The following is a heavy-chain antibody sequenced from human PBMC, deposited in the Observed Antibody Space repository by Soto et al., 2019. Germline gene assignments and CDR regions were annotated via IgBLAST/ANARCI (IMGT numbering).Heavy chain of an antibody. J-gene: IGHJ5*02. CDR2: ISAYNGNT. D-gene: IGHD1-1*01. V-gene: IGHV1-18*04. Sequence: GASVKVSCKASGYTFTSYGISWVRQAPGQGLEWMGRISAYNGNTNYAQKLQGRVTMTTDTSTSTAYMELRSLRSDDTAVYYCARDSRDRYNWNDEGSWFDPWGQGTLVTVSS. CDR3: ARDSRDRYNWNDEGSWFDP. CDR1: GYTFTSYG.